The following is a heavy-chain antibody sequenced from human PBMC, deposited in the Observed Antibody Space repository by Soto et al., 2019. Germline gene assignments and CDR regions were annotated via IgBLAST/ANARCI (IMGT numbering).Heavy chain of an antibody. V-gene: IGHV1-69*01. CDR3: ARDRDDYGSGNYYNRIDF. CDR2: IIPIFGTP. Sequence: QVQLVQSGAEVKKPGSSVKVSCKASGGIFSTYAISWLRQAPGQGLEWMGGIIPIFGTPNYAQRFQGRVTITADESTSKAYMELSRLRSEDTAVYSCARDRDDYGSGNYYNRIDFWGQGTLVTVSS. D-gene: IGHD3-10*01. CDR1: GGIFSTYA. J-gene: IGHJ4*02.